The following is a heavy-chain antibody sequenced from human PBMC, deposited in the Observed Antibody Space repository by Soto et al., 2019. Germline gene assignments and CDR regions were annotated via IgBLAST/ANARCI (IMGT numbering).Heavy chain of an antibody. V-gene: IGHV3-48*01. D-gene: IGHD3-3*01. CDR3: ARHDEMDYDFWSGLAADFDY. Sequence: GGSLRLSCAASGFTFSSYSMNWVRQAPGKGLEWVSYISSSSSTIYYADSVKGQFTISRDNAKNSLYLQMNSLRAEDTAVYYCARHDEMDYDFWSGLAADFDYWGQGTLVTVSS. CDR2: ISSSSSTI. J-gene: IGHJ4*02. CDR1: GFTFSSYS.